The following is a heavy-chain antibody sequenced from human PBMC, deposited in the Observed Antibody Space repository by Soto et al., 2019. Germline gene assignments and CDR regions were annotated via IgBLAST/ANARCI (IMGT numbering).Heavy chain of an antibody. CDR1: GGTFSRYS. CDR3: AREDRDRETGLVPAAIDGMDV. V-gene: IGHV1-69*08. D-gene: IGHD2-2*01. CDR2: IIPIFGIA. J-gene: IGHJ6*02. Sequence: QVQLVQSGAEVKKPGSSEKVSCKASGGTFSRYSITWVRQAPGHGLEWIGRIIPIFGIASYAQKFQGRVTITADDSTSTAYMELSSLRSDDTAVYYCAREDRDRETGLVPAAIDGMDVWGQGTTVTVSS.